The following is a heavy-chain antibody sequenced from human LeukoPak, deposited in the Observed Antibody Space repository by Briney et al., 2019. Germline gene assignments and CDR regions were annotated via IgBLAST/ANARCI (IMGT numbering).Heavy chain of an antibody. CDR2: IGSSGSTI. CDR3: ARPRSGYYFDH. J-gene: IGHJ4*02. CDR1: GFTFSSYS. V-gene: IGHV3-48*01. Sequence: PGGSLRLSCAASGFTFSSYSMSWVRQAPGKGLEWLSYIGSSGSTIYYADSVKGRFTISRDSAKNSLYLQMNSLRAEDTAVYYCARPRSGYYFDHWGQGTLVTVSS. D-gene: IGHD1-14*01.